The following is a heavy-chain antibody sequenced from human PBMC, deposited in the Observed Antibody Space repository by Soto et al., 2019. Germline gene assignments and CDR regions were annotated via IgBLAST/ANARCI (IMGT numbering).Heavy chain of an antibody. CDR1: GYAFDIDG. CDR2: ITTYDGKT. Sequence: QVQLVQSGAEVKKPGASVKVSCKTSGYAFDIDGIAWVRQAPGRGLEWMGRITTYDGKTAYPQNLKGRITMTTNISTGTAYLEMSSLIAEDTAGYYCARVVFSGAGDGFEIWCRGTLVTVSS. V-gene: IGHV1-18*01. CDR3: ARVVFSGAGDGFEI. J-gene: IGHJ3*02. D-gene: IGHD5-12*01.